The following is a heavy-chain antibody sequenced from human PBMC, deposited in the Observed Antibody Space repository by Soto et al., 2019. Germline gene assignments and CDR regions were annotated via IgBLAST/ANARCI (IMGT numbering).Heavy chain of an antibody. V-gene: IGHV4-38-2*01. J-gene: IGHJ4*02. Sequence: SETLSLTCVVSHFSISSGYYWGWIRQSPRKGLEWIASIYRSGTTSYNPSLKSRVTISVDPCKNQFSLMLTAVTAADTAVYYCGRTKPGTYHSFFNYWGRGSLATVSS. CDR3: GRTKPGTYHSFFNY. CDR2: IYRSGTT. CDR1: HFSISSGYY. D-gene: IGHD2-2*01.